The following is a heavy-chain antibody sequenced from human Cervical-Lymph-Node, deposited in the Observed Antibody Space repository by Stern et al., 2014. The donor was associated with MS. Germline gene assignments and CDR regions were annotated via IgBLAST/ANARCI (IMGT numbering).Heavy chain of an antibody. CDR1: GGSISSGGYY. CDR3: ARTFREHIGAIGRDSDYYDLYAMDV. V-gene: IGHV4-31*03. J-gene: IGHJ6*02. D-gene: IGHD1/OR15-1a*01. CDR2: IYYSGDT. Sequence: VQLVESGPGLVKPSQTLSLTCTVSGGSISSGGYYWTWIRQHPGKGLEWVGYIYYSGDTYYNPSLRSRVTMSVDTSKNQFSLKVSSVTAADTAVYYCARTFREHIGAIGRDSDYYDLYAMDVWGQGTTVTVSS.